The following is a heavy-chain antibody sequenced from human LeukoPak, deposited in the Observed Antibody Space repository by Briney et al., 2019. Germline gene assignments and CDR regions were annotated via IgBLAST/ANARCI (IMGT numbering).Heavy chain of an antibody. CDR1: GGTFSSYA. V-gene: IGHV1-69*04. CDR2: IIPILGIA. Sequence: SVKVSCKASGGTFSSYAISWVRQAPGQGLEWMGRIIPILGIANYAQKFQGRVTITADKSTSTAYMELSSLRSEDTAVYYCARDRGGEMATITSDYWGRGTLVTVSS. J-gene: IGHJ4*02. CDR3: ARDRGGEMATITSDY. D-gene: IGHD5-24*01.